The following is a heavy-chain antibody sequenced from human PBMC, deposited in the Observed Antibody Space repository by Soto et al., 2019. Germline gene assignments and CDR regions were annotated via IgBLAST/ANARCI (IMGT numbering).Heavy chain of an antibody. D-gene: IGHD5-18*01. CDR1: GFTFINAW. J-gene: IGHJ4*02. V-gene: IGHV3-15*01. CDR3: AKEPWIPLGFYYFDY. Sequence: EVQLVESGGGLVKPGGSLRLSCAPSGFTFINAWMSWVRQAPGKGLEWVGRIKSKADGGTADHAAPVKGRFTISRDDSKDTLYLQMNSLQSEDTGIYYCAKEPWIPLGFYYFDYWGQGTLVTVSS. CDR2: IKSKADGGTA.